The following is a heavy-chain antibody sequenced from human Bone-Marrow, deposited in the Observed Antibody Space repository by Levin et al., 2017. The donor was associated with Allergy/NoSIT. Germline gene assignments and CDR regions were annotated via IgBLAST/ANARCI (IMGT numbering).Heavy chain of an antibody. V-gene: IGHV4-34*01. CDR3: ARVKGGTYRSFDF. CDR1: GGSFSSYF. J-gene: IGHJ4*02. D-gene: IGHD1-26*01. CDR2: ISYTGAT. Sequence: PSETLSLTCAVYGGSFSSYFWTWLRQSPGKGLEWIVEISYTGATNYNPSLTSRVTMSVDTSKSQFSLTLSSVTAADTSMYYCARVKGGTYRSFDFWGQGTLVTVST.